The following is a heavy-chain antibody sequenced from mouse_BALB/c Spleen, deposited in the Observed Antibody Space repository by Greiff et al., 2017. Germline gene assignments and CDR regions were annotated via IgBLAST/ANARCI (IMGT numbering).Heavy chain of an antibody. CDR1: GFSLTGYG. Sequence: VMLVESGPGLVAPSQSLSITCTVSGFSLTGYGVNWVRQPPGKGLEWLGMIWGDGSTDYNSALKSRLSISKDNSKSEVFLKMNSLQTDDTARYYGAGDLYYGSSHWYFDVWGAGTPVTVSS. V-gene: IGHV2-6-7*01. CDR2: IWGDGST. D-gene: IGHD1-1*01. J-gene: IGHJ1*01. CDR3: AGDLYYGSSHWYFDV.